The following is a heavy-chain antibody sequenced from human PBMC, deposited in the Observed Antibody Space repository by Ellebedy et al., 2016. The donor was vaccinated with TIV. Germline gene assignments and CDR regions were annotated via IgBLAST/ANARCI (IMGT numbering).Heavy chain of an antibody. CDR2: SRNRGDGYTT. Sequence: GESLKISXAASGFSFSAYYMDWVRQAPGKGLEWVGRSRNRGDGYTTDYAPSVEGRFTISRDESKDSLFLQMNSLKIEDTAVYYCAREDWWRFDPWGQGTLATVSS. CDR3: AREDWWRFDP. CDR1: GFSFSAYY. J-gene: IGHJ5*02. V-gene: IGHV3-72*01. D-gene: IGHD2-15*01.